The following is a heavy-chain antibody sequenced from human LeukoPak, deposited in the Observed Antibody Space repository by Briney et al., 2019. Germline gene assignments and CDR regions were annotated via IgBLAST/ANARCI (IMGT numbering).Heavy chain of an antibody. V-gene: IGHV3-23*01. CDR1: GFTFSTYA. D-gene: IGHD2-2*01. J-gene: IGHJ4*02. CDR2: IGGGADYT. CDR3: AXELVSRSSLXFDY. Sequence: PGGSLRLSCAASGFTFSTYAMAWVRQAPGKGLEWVSAIGGGADYTFYADSVTGRFTISRDNSKNTLYLQMNSLRAEDTAVYYCAXELVSRSSLXFDYWGQGTRVTVAS.